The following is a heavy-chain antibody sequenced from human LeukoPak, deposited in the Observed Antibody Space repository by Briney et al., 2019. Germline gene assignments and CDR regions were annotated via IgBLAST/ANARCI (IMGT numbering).Heavy chain of an antibody. CDR1: DGSLRSGLYH. D-gene: IGHD5-12*01. J-gene: IGHJ4*02. CDR3: ARGGIRGYSAFDNLDF. V-gene: IGHV4-61*02. CDR2: ISTSGST. Sequence: SETLSLTCTVSDGSLRSGLYHWSWIRQPAGKGLEWIGRISTSGSTNYNPSLKSRVTISVDTSKNQFSLKLTSVTAADTAVYYCARGGIRGYSAFDNLDFWGLGTHVTVSS.